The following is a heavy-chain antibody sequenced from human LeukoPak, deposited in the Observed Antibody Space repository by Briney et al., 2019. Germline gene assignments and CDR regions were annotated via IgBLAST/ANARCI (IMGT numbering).Heavy chain of an antibody. D-gene: IGHD3-10*01. Sequence: ASVKDSLMAPVYTATRYEINWVRQATGQGREWRGCMNPNSGNTGYVHNSQGRVTMTSTTSISTTYMELRSLRSEDTAVYYCASGAYGSGSYFFDYWGQGTLVTVSS. CDR1: VYTATRYE. V-gene: IGHV1-8*01. CDR3: ASGAYGSGSYFFDY. J-gene: IGHJ4*02. CDR2: MNPNSGNT.